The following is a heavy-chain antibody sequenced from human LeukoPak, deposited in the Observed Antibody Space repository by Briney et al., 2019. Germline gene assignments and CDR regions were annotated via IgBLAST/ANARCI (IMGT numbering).Heavy chain of an antibody. J-gene: IGHJ4*02. CDR3: ARDSSGSPSNY. V-gene: IGHV3-30*03. CDR2: ISYDGSNK. D-gene: IGHD6-19*01. CDR1: GFTFSSYG. Sequence: GGSLRLSCAASGFTFSSYGMHWVRQAPGKGLEWVAAISYDGSNKYYADSVKGRFTISRDNSKNTLYLQMNSLRAEDTAVYYCARDSSGSPSNYWGQGTLVTVSS.